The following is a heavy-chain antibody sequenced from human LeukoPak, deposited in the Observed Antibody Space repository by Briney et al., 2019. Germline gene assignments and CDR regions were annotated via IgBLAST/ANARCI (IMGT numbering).Heavy chain of an antibody. V-gene: IGHV4-61*03. D-gene: IGHD3-16*01. CDR1: GGSISSSTYY. CDR2: FYNSGRS. CDR3: TRGAGWLIDY. Sequence: SETLSLTCTVSGGSISSSTYYWGWIRQPPGKGLEWIGYFYNSGRSTYNPSLKSRVTISADTSKNHFSLKLNSVTTADTAVYYCTRGAGWLIDYWGQGILVTVSS. J-gene: IGHJ4*02.